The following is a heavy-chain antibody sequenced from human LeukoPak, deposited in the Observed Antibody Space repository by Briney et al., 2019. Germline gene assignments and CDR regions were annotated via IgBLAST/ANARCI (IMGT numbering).Heavy chain of an antibody. CDR2: IYYSGST. V-gene: IGHV4-59*01. D-gene: IGHD3-16*01. CDR3: ARYDYVWGSHYFDY. Sequence: PSETLSLTCTVSGGSISSYYWSWIRQPPGKGLEWIGYIYYSGSTNYNSSLKSRVTISVDTSKNQFSLKLSSVTAADTAVYYCARYDYVWGSHYFDYWGQGTLVTVSS. J-gene: IGHJ4*02. CDR1: GGSISSYY.